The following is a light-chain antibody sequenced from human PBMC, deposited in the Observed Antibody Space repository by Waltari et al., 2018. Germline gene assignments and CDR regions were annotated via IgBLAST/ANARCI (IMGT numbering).Light chain of an antibody. Sequence: QSGLTQPPSVSGAAGQRVIISCTGTSSNLGSNYHVHWYQQFPGTAPKVLIYANENRPSGIPDRFSASKSGTSASLTITGLQTEDEADYYCQSYDNNLRAWVFGGGTK. CDR2: ANE. J-gene: IGLJ3*02. V-gene: IGLV1-40*01. CDR1: SSNLGSNYH. CDR3: QSYDNNLRAWV.